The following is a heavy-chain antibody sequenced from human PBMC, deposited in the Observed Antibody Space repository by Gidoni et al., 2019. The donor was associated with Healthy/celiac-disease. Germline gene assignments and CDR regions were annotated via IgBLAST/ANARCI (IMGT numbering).Heavy chain of an antibody. CDR3: ARVRRITMVRGVIMGNWFDP. J-gene: IGHJ5*02. V-gene: IGHV1-18*01. CDR2: ISAYNGNT. Sequence: QVQLVQSGAEVKKPGASVKVSCKASGYTFTSYGISWVRQAPGQGLEWMGWISAYNGNTNYAQKLQGRVTMTTDTSTSTAYMELRSLRSDDTAVYYCARVRRITMVRGVIMGNWFDPWGQGTLVTASS. CDR1: GYTFTSYG. D-gene: IGHD3-10*01.